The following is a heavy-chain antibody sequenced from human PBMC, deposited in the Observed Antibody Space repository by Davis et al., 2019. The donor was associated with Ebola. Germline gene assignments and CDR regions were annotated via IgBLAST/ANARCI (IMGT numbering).Heavy chain of an antibody. CDR2: ISGSGGST. J-gene: IGHJ4*02. D-gene: IGHD4-17*01. CDR1: GFTFSSYA. CDR3: AKDWDYGDYFDY. Sequence: GESLKISCAASGFTFSSYAMSWVRQAPGKGLEWVSAISGSGGSTYYADSVKGRFTISRDNSKNTLYLQMNSLRAEDTAVYYCAKDWDYGDYFDYWAREPWSPSPQ. V-gene: IGHV3-23*01.